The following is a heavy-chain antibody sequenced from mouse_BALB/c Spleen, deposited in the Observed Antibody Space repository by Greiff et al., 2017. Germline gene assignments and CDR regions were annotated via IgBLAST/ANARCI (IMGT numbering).Heavy chain of an antibody. CDR3: ARHGDHGPAGGWYFDV. CDR2: ISSGGSYT. D-gene: IGHD1-1*01. J-gene: IGHJ1*01. CDR1: GFTFSSYG. Sequence: EVKVVESGGDLVKPGGSLKLSCAASGFTFSSYGMSWVRQTPDKRLEWVATISSGGSYTYYPDSVKGRFTISRDNAKNTLYLQMSSLKSEDTAMYYCARHGDHGPAGGWYFDVWGAGTTVTVSS. V-gene: IGHV5-6*01.